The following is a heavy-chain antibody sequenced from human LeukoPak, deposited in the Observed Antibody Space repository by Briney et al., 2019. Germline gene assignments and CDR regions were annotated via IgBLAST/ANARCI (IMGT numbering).Heavy chain of an antibody. CDR3: ARGVRYYDSSGYYGY. V-gene: IGHV3-7*01. CDR2: IKQDGSEK. CDR1: GFTFSSYS. J-gene: IGHJ4*02. Sequence: GGSLRLSCAASGFTFSSYSMNWVRQAPGKGLEWVANIKQDGSEKYYVDSVKGRFTISRDNAKNSLYLQMNSLRAEDTAVYYCARGVRYYDSSGYYGYWGQGTLVTVSS. D-gene: IGHD3-22*01.